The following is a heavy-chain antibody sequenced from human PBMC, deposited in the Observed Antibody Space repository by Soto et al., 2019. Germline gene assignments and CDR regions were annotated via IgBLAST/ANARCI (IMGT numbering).Heavy chain of an antibody. CDR1: GYTFTGYY. CDR2: INPNRGGT. D-gene: IGHD2-15*01. CDR3: ARDSVPGGYCSGGSCYYWYFDL. J-gene: IGHJ2*01. Sequence: ASVKVSCKASGYTFTGYYMHWVRQAPGQGLEWMGWINPNRGGTNYAQKFQGRVTMTRDTSISTAYMELSRLRSDDTAVYYCARDSVPGGYCSGGSCYYWYFDLWGRGTLVTVSS. V-gene: IGHV1-2*02.